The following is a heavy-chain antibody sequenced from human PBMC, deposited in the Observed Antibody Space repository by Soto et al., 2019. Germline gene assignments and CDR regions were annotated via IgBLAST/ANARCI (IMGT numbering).Heavy chain of an antibody. CDR3: ARDLEFRDGNISHLDY. J-gene: IGHJ4*02. D-gene: IGHD3-10*01. CDR1: GGTFNSHT. CDR2: IFPIFDRA. V-gene: IGHV1-69*13. Sequence: ASVKVSCKASGGTFNSHTFNWVRQAPGQGLEWMGGIFPIFDRANYAQKFRGRLTITADESTRTVYLELSSLRSDDTAVYYCARDLEFRDGNISHLDYSGPGTMLTVYS.